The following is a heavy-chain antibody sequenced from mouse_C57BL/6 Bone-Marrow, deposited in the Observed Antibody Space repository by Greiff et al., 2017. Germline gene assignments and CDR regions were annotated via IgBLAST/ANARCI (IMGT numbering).Heavy chain of an antibody. D-gene: IGHD2-5*01. CDR2: IRNKANNHAT. V-gene: IGHV6-6*01. J-gene: IGHJ2*01. CDR3: TRRAYYSNFDY. CDR1: GFTFSDAW. Sequence: EVQLVESGGGLVKPGGSMKLSCAASGFTFSDAWMDWVRQSPEKGLEWVAEIRNKANNHATYYAESVKGRFTISRDDSKSSVYLQMNSLRAEDTGIYYCTRRAYYSNFDYWGQGTTLTVSS.